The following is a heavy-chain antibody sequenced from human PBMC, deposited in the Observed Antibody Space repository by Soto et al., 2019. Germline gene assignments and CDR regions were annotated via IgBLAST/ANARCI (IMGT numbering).Heavy chain of an antibody. D-gene: IGHD5-18*01. Sequence: LSLTCTVSGVSVSTDGYFWTWIRQHPGKGLEWIGNIYYSGMTYYNPSLRGRVSISLDPSESQFSLKLNSVTAADTAVYYCARDSSGPGYSYGKFDYWGQGALVTVSS. CDR2: IYYSGMT. V-gene: IGHV4-31*03. CDR1: GVSVSTDGYF. CDR3: ARDSSGPGYSYGKFDY. J-gene: IGHJ4*02.